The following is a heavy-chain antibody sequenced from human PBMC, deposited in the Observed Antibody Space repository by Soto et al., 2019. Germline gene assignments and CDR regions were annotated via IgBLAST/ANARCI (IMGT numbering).Heavy chain of an antibody. CDR2: IWYDGSNK. J-gene: IGHJ4*02. CDR1: GFTFSSYV. Sequence: QVQLVESGGGVVQPGRSLRLSCAASGFTFSSYVMHWVRQAPGKGLEWVAVIWYDGSNKYYADSVKGRFTISRDNSKNTLYLHMNSLRAEDTAVYYCARGLGYCSGCSCPAFDYWGQGTLVTVST. V-gene: IGHV3-33*01. D-gene: IGHD2-15*01. CDR3: ARGLGYCSGCSCPAFDY.